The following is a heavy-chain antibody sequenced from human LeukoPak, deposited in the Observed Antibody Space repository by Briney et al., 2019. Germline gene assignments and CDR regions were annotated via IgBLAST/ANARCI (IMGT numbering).Heavy chain of an antibody. V-gene: IGHV4-34*01. CDR2: INHSEST. CDR3: ARGWNSGWYFGY. CDR1: GGSFSGYY. D-gene: IGHD6-19*01. J-gene: IGHJ4*02. Sequence: SETLSLTCAVYGGSFSGYYWSWIRQPPGKGLERIGEINHSESTNYNPSLKSRVTISVDTSKNQFSLKLSSVTAADTAVYYCARGWNSGWYFGYWGQGTLVTVSS.